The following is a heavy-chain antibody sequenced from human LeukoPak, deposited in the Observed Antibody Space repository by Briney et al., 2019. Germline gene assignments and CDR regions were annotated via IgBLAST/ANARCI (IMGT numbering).Heavy chain of an antibody. CDR1: GGSISSSSYY. D-gene: IGHD3-22*01. CDR3: ARSRVVSTRHYFDY. Sequence: PSETLSLTCTVSGGSISSSSYYWGWIRQPPGKGLEWIGSIYSSGSTYYNPSLKSRVTISVDTSKNQFSLKVSSVTAADTAVYYCARSRVVSTRHYFDYWGQGIVVTVSS. CDR2: IYSSGST. J-gene: IGHJ4*02. V-gene: IGHV4-39*01.